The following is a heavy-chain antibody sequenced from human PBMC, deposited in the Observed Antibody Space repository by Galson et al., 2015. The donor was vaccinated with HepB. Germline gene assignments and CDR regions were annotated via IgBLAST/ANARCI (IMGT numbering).Heavy chain of an antibody. Sequence: SVKVSCKASGYTFTSYYMHWVRQAPGQGLEWMGIINPSGGSTSYAQKLQGRVTMTTDTSTSTAYMELRSLRSDDTAVYYCASGHVTFLGAFDIWGQGTMVTVSS. CDR1: GYTFTSYY. D-gene: IGHD3-3*01. J-gene: IGHJ3*02. CDR3: ASGHVTFLGAFDI. CDR2: INPSGGST. V-gene: IGHV1-46*04.